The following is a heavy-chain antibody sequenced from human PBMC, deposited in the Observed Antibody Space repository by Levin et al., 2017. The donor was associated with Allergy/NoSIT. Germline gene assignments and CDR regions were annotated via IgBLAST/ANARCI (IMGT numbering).Heavy chain of an antibody. CDR3: ARATGSNGRRFDY. Sequence: GASVKVSCKASGYTFTSSYIHWVRQAPGQGLEWMGVINPSGGSTLYAQKFQGRVTVTRDTSTSTVYMELSSLTSDDTAIYYCARATGSNGRRFDYWGQGTLVTVSS. D-gene: IGHD1-26*01. V-gene: IGHV1-46*01. J-gene: IGHJ4*02. CDR1: GYTFTSSY. CDR2: INPSGGST.